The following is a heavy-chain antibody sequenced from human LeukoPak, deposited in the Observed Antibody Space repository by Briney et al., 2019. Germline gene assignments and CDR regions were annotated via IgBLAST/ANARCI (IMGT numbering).Heavy chain of an antibody. D-gene: IGHD2/OR15-2a*01. Sequence: ASVKVSCKVSGNTFTDLSMNWVRQAPGKGLEWMGGFDPEDVETIYAQKFQGRVTMTEDTPTATAYMELSSLRPDDTAVYYCATDFYRGRQFDCWGQGTLVTVSS. CDR1: GNTFTDLS. CDR3: ATDFYRGRQFDC. CDR2: FDPEDVET. J-gene: IGHJ4*02. V-gene: IGHV1-24*01.